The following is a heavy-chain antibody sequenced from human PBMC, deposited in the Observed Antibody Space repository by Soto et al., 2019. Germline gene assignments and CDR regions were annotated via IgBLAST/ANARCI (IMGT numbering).Heavy chain of an antibody. J-gene: IGHJ5*02. CDR1: GFTFIDYY. Sequence: QVQLVESGGGLVKPGGSLRLSCAASGFTFIDYYMSWIRQAPRKGLEWVSDIGSSSSYTNYADSVKGRFTISRDNAKNSLYLQMNSLRAEDTAVYYCARGSCYDSLWAPEDSLYNCFDPWGQGTLVTVSS. V-gene: IGHV3-11*06. D-gene: IGHD5-12*01. CDR3: ARGSCYDSLWAPEDSLYNCFDP. CDR2: IGSSSSYT.